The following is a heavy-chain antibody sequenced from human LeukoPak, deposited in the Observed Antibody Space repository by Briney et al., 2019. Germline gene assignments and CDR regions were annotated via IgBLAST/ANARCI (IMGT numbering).Heavy chain of an antibody. V-gene: IGHV4-61*02. Sequence: SETLSLTCTVSGGSISSGTYYWSWIRQPAGKGLEWIGRIYTSGSTNYNPSLKGRVTMSVDTSKNQFSLKLSSVTAADTAVYYCAREFAAAGANWFDPWGQGTLVTVSS. D-gene: IGHD6-13*01. CDR3: AREFAAAGANWFDP. CDR2: IYTSGST. CDR1: GGSISSGTYY. J-gene: IGHJ5*02.